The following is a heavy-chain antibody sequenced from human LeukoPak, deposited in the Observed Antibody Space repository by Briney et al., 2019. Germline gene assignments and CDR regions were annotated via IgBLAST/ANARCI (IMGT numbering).Heavy chain of an antibody. CDR3: ATSFDWSSWGAFDI. Sequence: ASVKVSCKTSGYSENFYGITWVRQVAGQGLEWMGWISAQHGQTEYAPNSQDRVTMTTDTYTNTAYMELRSLRSDDTAVYYCATSFDWSSWGAFDIWGQGTMVTVSS. V-gene: IGHV1-18*01. CDR1: GYSENFYG. J-gene: IGHJ3*02. CDR2: ISAQHGQT. D-gene: IGHD3-9*01.